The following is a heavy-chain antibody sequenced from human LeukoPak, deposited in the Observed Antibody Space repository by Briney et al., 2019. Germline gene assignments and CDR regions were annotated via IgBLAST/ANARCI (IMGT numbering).Heavy chain of an antibody. D-gene: IGHD2-2*02. J-gene: IGHJ3*02. CDR1: GFTFSSYS. Sequence: GGSLRLSCAASGFTFSSYSMNWVRQAPGKGLEWVSYISSSSSTIYYADSVKGRFTNSRDNAKNSLYLQMNSLRAEDTAVYYCARWLDTAVAFDIWGQGTMVTVSS. CDR2: ISSSSSTI. CDR3: ARWLDTAVAFDI. V-gene: IGHV3-48*01.